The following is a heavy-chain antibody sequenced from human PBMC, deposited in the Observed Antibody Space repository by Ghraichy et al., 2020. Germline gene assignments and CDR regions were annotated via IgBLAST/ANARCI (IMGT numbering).Heavy chain of an antibody. J-gene: IGHJ4*01. CDR3: ARAVVAATPYFDY. CDR2: INHSGST. Sequence: SETLSLTCAVYDGSFSGHYWSWIRLPPGKGLEWIGEINHSGSTKNNPSLKSRVTISVETSKNQFSLKLNSVTAADTAIYYCARAVVAATPYFDYWGLGTLVTVSS. CDR1: DGSFSGHY. D-gene: IGHD2-15*01. V-gene: IGHV4-34*01.